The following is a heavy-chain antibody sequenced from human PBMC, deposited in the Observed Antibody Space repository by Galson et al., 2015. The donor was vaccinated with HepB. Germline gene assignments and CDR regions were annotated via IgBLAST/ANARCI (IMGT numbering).Heavy chain of an antibody. J-gene: IGHJ5*01. V-gene: IGHV1-18*04. CDR1: GFNFVSYG. CDR2: ISPYDDNT. D-gene: IGHD5-24*01. Sequence: SVKVSCKASGFNFVSYGFNWVRQAPGQGLEWMGWISPYDDNTNYAQKVQGRVTITTDTSTNAVHMELRSLGSDASAVYYCARSHGAAGLNYFGAWGQGTLVPAAS. CDR3: ARSHGAAGLNYFGA.